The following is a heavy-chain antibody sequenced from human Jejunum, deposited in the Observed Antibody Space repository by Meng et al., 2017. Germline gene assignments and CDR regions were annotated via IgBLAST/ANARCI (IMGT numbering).Heavy chain of an antibody. D-gene: IGHD2-15*01. V-gene: IGHV4-39*07. CDR3: ARERGSDNRFYY. J-gene: IGHJ5*01. Sequence: GSLRLSCTVSGGSSSRYYWGWLRQPPGKGLEWIGTLDYTGSTYYNPSLQSRVTLSVDTSKNQFSLKLSSVNAADTAVYYCARERGSDNRFYYWGQGTLVTVSS. CDR2: LDYTGST. CDR1: GGSSSRYY.